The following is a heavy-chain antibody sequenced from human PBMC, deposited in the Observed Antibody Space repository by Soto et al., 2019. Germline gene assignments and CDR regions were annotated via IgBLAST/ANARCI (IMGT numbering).Heavy chain of an antibody. Sequence: GGSLRLSCAASGFTFDDYAMHWVRQAPGKGLEWVSGISWNSGSIGYADSVKGRFTISRDNAKNSLYLQMNRLRAEDTALYSCVKDIAVAYREGNFDYWGQGTLVTVSS. CDR1: GFTFDDYA. CDR3: VKDIAVAYREGNFDY. CDR2: ISWNSGSI. V-gene: IGHV3-9*01. D-gene: IGHD6-19*01. J-gene: IGHJ4*02.